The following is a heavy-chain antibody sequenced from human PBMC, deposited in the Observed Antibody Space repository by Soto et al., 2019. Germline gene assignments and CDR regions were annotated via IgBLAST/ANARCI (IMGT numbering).Heavy chain of an antibody. J-gene: IGHJ3*02. D-gene: IGHD3-10*01. CDR1: GYTFTGYY. Sequence: ASVKVSCKASGYTFTGYYMHWVRQAPGQGLEWMGWINPNSGGTNYAQKFQGWVTMTRDTSISTAYMELSRLRSDDTAVYYCAILLWHKASGDAFDIWGQGTMVTVSS. CDR2: INPNSGGT. V-gene: IGHV1-2*04. CDR3: AILLWHKASGDAFDI.